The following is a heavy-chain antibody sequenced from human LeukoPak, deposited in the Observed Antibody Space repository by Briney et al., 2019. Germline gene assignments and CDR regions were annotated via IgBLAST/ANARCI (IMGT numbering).Heavy chain of an antibody. CDR2: ISYDGSNK. J-gene: IGHJ4*02. D-gene: IGHD3-3*01. CDR1: GFTFSSYA. Sequence: GGSLRLSCAASGFTFSSYAMHWVRQAPGKGLEWVAVISYDGSNKYYADSVKGRFTISRDNSKNTLYLQMNSLRAEDTAVYYCAKDRNYYDFWSGYYQFDYWGQGTLVTVSS. CDR3: AKDRNYYDFWSGYYQFDY. V-gene: IGHV3-30-3*01.